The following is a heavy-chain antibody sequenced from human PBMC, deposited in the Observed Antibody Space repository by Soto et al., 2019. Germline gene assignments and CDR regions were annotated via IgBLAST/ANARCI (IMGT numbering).Heavy chain of an antibody. D-gene: IGHD5-18*01. Sequence: PGGSLRLSCAASGFTFSNAWMSWVRQAPGKGLEWVGRIKSKTDGGTTDYAAPVKGRFTISRDDSKNTLYLQMNSLKTEDTAVYYCTTLAWIQLWLLEALDYWGQGTLVTVSS. CDR2: IKSKTDGGTT. CDR1: GFTFSNAW. V-gene: IGHV3-15*01. J-gene: IGHJ4*02. CDR3: TTLAWIQLWLLEALDY.